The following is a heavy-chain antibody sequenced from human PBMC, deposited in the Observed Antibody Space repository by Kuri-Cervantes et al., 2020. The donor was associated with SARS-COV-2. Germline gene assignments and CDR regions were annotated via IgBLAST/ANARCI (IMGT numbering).Heavy chain of an antibody. CDR3: AKGSRRSVAGLIFDY. Sequence: GESLKISCAASAFTFNNYGMSWVRQAPGKGLEWVAIISYSGENTYYADSVKGRFTISRDNSKNTVYLQMNSLRAEDTAIYYCAKGSRRSVAGLIFDYWGQGTLVTAPQ. V-gene: IGHV3-23*01. CDR2: ISYSGENT. J-gene: IGHJ4*02. CDR1: AFTFNNYG. D-gene: IGHD6-19*01.